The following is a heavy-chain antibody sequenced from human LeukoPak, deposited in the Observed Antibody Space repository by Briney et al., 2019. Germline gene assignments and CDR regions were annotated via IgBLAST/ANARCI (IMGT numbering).Heavy chain of an antibody. Sequence: GASVKVSCKASGGTFSSYAISWVRQAPGQGLEWMGRIIPILGIANYAQKFQGRVTITADKSTSTAYMELSSLRSEDTAVYYCARDPQQGSNFDYWGQGTLVTVSS. CDR1: GGTFSSYA. CDR3: ARDPQQGSNFDY. V-gene: IGHV1-69*04. CDR2: IIPILGIA. D-gene: IGHD6-13*01. J-gene: IGHJ4*02.